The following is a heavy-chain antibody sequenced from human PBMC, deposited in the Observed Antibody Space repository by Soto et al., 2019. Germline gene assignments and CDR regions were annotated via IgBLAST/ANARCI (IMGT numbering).Heavy chain of an antibody. J-gene: IGHJ6*02. D-gene: IGHD3-9*01. CDR2: ISSSGSTI. CDR3: ARDSGSSYYDILTGQRYYYYYGMDV. Sequence: HPGGSLRLSCAASGFTFSSYEMNWVRQAPGKGLEWVSYISSSGSTIYYADSVKGRFTISRDNAKNSLYLQMNSLRAEDTAVYYCARDSGSSYYDILTGQRYYYYYGMDVWGQGTTVT. V-gene: IGHV3-48*03. CDR1: GFTFSSYE.